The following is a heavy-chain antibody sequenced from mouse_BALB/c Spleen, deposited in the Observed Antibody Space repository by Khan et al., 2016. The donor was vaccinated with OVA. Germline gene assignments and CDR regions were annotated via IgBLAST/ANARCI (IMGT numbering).Heavy chain of an antibody. J-gene: IGHJ3*01. CDR2: ISSGGSYT. CDR1: GFTFSTYG. D-gene: IGHD1-1*01. CDR3: TRLAYYYDSEGFAY. V-gene: IGHV5-6*01. Sequence: EVQGVESGGDLVKPGGSLKLSCAASGFTFSTYGMSWVRQTPDKRLEWVATISSGGSYTYYPDSVKGRFTISRDNAKNTLYLQMSRLKSEDIAMYYCTRLAYYYDSEGFAYWGQGTLVTVST.